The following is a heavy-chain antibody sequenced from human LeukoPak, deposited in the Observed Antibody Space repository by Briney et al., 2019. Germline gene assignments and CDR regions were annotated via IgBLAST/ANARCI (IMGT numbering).Heavy chain of an antibody. J-gene: IGHJ6*04. CDR1: GFTFNSYA. V-gene: IGHV3-48*03. D-gene: IGHD3-10*02. Sequence: PGGSLRLSCAASGFTFNSYAMIWVRQAPGKGLEWVSYISSSGSTIYYADSVKGRFTISRDNAKNSLYLQMNSLRAEDTAVYYCAELGITMIGGVWGKGTTVTISS. CDR3: AELGITMIGGV. CDR2: ISSSGSTI.